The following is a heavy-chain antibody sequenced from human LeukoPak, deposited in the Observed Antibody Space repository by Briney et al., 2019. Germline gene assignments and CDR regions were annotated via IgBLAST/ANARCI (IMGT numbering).Heavy chain of an antibody. D-gene: IGHD4-17*01. V-gene: IGHV1-69*13. CDR3: ARDPPQTTVTPTVTGY. J-gene: IGHJ4*02. Sequence: SVKVSCKAPGGSFGRYAISWVRQAPGQGLEWMGGIVPILGTANYAQKFQGRVTITADDSTGTAYMELTSLRSADTAVYYCARDPPQTTVTPTVTGYWGQGTLVTVSS. CDR2: IVPILGTA. CDR1: GGSFGRYA.